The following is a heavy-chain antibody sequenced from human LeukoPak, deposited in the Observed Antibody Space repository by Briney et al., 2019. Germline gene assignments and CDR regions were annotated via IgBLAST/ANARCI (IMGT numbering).Heavy chain of an antibody. CDR1: GGSISSYY. CDR3: ARGGDYTSSWYGSRSPQPDY. V-gene: IGHV4-59*01. Sequence: SETLSLTCSVSGGSISSYYWSWIRQPPGKGLEWIGYSYDSGSTNYNPSLKSRVTISVDTSKNQFSLGLSSVTAADTAVYYCARGGDYTSSWYGSRSPQPDYWGQGTLVTVSS. CDR2: SYDSGST. D-gene: IGHD6-13*01. J-gene: IGHJ4*02.